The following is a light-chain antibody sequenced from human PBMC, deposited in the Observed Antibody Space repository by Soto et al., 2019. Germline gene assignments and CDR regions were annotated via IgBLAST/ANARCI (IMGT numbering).Light chain of an antibody. V-gene: IGKV3-20*01. J-gene: IGKJ1*01. Sequence: EIVLTQSPGTLSLSPGERATLSGRASQSATSSFLAWYQQKPGQAPRLLIYGASSRATGIPDRFSGSGSGTDFTLTISRLEPEDFAVDYCQQYGSSLWTFGQGTKVEIK. CDR3: QQYGSSLWT. CDR1: QSATSSF. CDR2: GAS.